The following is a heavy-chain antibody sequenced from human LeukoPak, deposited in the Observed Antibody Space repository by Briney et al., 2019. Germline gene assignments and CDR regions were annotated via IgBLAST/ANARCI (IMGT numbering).Heavy chain of an antibody. V-gene: IGHV3-74*01. CDR3: LRDLNWSLDQ. Sequence: GSLRLSFAASGFTFSNYMKHWVRPAPGKGVVWVSRIKSDGITITYADSVKGRFTISRDNAKNTLYLQMNSLRAEDTAVYYCLRDLNWSLDQWGQGTLVTVSS. CDR1: GFTFSNYM. J-gene: IGHJ4*02. D-gene: IGHD1-20*01. CDR2: IKSDGITI.